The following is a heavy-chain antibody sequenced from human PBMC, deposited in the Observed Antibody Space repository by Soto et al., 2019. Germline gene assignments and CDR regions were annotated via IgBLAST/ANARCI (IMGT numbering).Heavy chain of an antibody. CDR1: ESTGCRDW. V-gene: IGHV3-7*04. CDR2: INQDGSEK. Sequence: GGSLRLACGVVESTGCRDWMNWVRQAPGKGLEWVAHINQDGSEKYYVDSVKGRFTISRDNAKKSLYLQMNSLRPADTAMYYCSGGVGDAFWGQGTLVTVSS. J-gene: IGHJ4*02. D-gene: IGHD1-26*01. CDR3: SGGVGDAF.